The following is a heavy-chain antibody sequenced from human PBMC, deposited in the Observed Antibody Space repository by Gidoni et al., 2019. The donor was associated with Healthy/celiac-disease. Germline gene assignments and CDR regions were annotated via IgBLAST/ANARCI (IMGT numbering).Heavy chain of an antibody. CDR2: IYYSGST. V-gene: IGHV4-59*08. CDR1: GGSISSYY. Sequence: QVQLQESGPGLVKPSETLSLTCTVSGGSISSYYWSWIRQPPGKGLEWIGYIYYSGSTIYNPSLKSRVTISVDTSKNQFSLKLSSVTAADTAVYYCARTYCSSTSCYTEDWGQGTLVTVSS. D-gene: IGHD2-2*02. CDR3: ARTYCSSTSCYTED. J-gene: IGHJ4*02.